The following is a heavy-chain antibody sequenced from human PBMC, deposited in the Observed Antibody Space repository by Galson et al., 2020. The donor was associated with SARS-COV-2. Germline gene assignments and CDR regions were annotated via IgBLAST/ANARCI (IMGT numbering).Heavy chain of an antibody. Sequence: GESLKISCTSSKFTFSDYYMNWIRQAPGKGLEWIAHISATGNTIYYADSVKGRFTISRDNAKKSLWLQMNSLTAEDTAVYYCARDNPLDATQDFWSGRKKGGSFDSWGQGTLVTVSS. CDR3: ARDNPLDATQDFWSGRKKGGSFDS. V-gene: IGHV3-11*01. D-gene: IGHD3-3*01. CDR1: KFTFSDYY. CDR2: ISATGNTI. J-gene: IGHJ4*02.